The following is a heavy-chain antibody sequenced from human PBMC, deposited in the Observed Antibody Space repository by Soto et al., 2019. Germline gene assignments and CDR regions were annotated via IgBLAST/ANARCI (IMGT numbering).Heavy chain of an antibody. CDR3: AREMVRGVGSDY. Sequence: ASVKVSCKASGYTFTSYGISWVRQAPGQGLEWMGWISTYNGNTKYAQKLQGRVTMTTDTSTSTAYMELRSLRSDDTAVFYCAREMVRGVGSDYWGQGTLVPSPQ. CDR1: GYTFTSYG. J-gene: IGHJ4*02. CDR2: ISTYNGNT. D-gene: IGHD3-10*01. V-gene: IGHV1-18*01.